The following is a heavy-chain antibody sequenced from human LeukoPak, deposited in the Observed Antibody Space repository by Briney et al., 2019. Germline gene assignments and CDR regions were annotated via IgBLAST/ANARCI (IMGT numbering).Heavy chain of an antibody. CDR3: AKDYAYSSGWYSAPFTLFDY. D-gene: IGHD6-19*01. CDR2: INHSGST. V-gene: IGHV4-34*01. Sequence: PSETLSLTCAVYGGSFSGYYWSWIRQPPGKGLEWIGEINHSGSTNYNPSLKSRVTISVDTPKNQFSLKLSSVTAADTAVYYCAKDYAYSSGWYSAPFTLFDYWGQGTLVTVSS. CDR1: GGSFSGYY. J-gene: IGHJ4*02.